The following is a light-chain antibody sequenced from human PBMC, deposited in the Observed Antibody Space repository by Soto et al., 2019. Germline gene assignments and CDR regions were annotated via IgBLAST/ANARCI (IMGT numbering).Light chain of an antibody. CDR3: QQYNSYWGT. J-gene: IGKJ1*01. V-gene: IGKV1-5*01. Sequence: DIQVKQTPSTLAASVRNRVTITCLASQSISSWLAWYQQKPGKAPKLLIYDASSLESGVPSRFSGSGSGTEFTLTISSLQPDDFATYYCQQYNSYWGTFGQGTKVDI. CDR2: DAS. CDR1: QSISSW.